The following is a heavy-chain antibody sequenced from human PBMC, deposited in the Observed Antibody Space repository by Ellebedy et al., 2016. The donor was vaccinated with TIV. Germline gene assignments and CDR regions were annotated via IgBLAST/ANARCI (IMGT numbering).Heavy chain of an antibody. J-gene: IGHJ2*01. Sequence: SETLSLTCTVSGGSISSYYWSWIRQPPGKGLEWIGYIYYSGSTNYNPSLKSRVTISVDTSKNQFSLKLSSVTAADTAVYYCARVRFTMGKGVTPFSSYWYFDLWGRGTLVTVSS. CDR3: ARVRFTMGKGVTPFSSYWYFDL. CDR2: IYYSGST. V-gene: IGHV4-59*01. D-gene: IGHD2-21*02. CDR1: GGSISSYY.